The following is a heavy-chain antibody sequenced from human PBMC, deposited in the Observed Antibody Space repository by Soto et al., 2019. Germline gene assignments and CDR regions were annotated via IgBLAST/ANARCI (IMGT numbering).Heavy chain of an antibody. CDR1: GGSFSGYY. D-gene: IGHD4-4*01. V-gene: IGHV4-34*01. J-gene: IGHJ6*02. CDR3: ATNSKYYYYGMDV. Sequence: QVQLQQWGAGLLKPSETLSLTCAVYGGSFSGYYWSWIRQPPGKGLEWIGEINHSGSTNYNPSLKSRVTISIDTTKNQFSLKLSSVTAADTAVYYCATNSKYYYYGMDVWGQGITVTVSS. CDR2: INHSGST.